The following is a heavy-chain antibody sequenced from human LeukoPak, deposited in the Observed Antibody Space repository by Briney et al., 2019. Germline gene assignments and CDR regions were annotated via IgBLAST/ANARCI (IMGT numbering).Heavy chain of an antibody. CDR3: ARDSSGYHLSLGG. J-gene: IGHJ4*02. D-gene: IGHD3-22*01. Sequence: ASVKVSCKXSGYTFTGYYMHWVRQAPGQGLEWMGGIIPIFGTANYAQKFQGRVTITTDESTSTAYMELSSLRSEDTAVYYCARDSSGYHLSLGGWGQGTLVTVSS. V-gene: IGHV1-69*05. CDR2: IIPIFGTA. CDR1: GYTFTGYY.